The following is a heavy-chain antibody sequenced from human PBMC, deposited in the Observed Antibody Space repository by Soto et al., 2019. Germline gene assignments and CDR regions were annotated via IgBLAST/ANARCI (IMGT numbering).Heavy chain of an antibody. CDR3: ASPRQYCSSTSCYAYDFWSGYCN. CDR2: INHSGST. V-gene: IGHV4-34*01. D-gene: IGHD2-2*01. Sequence: QVQLQQWGAGLLKPSETLSLTCAVYGGSFSGYYWSWIRQPPGKGLEWIGEINHSGSTNYNPSLKSRVTISVDTSKNQFSLKLSSVTAADTAVYYCASPRQYCSSTSCYAYDFWSGYCNWGQGTLVTVSS. J-gene: IGHJ4*02. CDR1: GGSFSGYY.